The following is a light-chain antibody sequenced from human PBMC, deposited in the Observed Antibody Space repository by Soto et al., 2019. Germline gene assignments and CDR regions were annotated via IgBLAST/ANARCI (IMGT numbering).Light chain of an antibody. Sequence: QSVLTQPASVSGSPGQLITISCTGTITDIGAYNYVSWYQQHPGKAPKLLIYGVSSRPSGVSNRFSGSKSGNAAYLTISGLQADDEAEYYCSSYTSSITPYVFGTGTKVTVL. CDR3: SSYTSSITPYV. J-gene: IGLJ1*01. CDR2: GVS. CDR1: ITDIGAYNY. V-gene: IGLV2-14*01.